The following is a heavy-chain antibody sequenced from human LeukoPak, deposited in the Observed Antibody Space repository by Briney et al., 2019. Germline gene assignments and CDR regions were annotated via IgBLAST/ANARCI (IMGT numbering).Heavy chain of an antibody. CDR3: ARARITIFGVVSNWFDP. J-gene: IGHJ5*02. Sequence: KPSETLSLTCAVYGGSFSGYYWSWIRQPPGKGLEWIGEINHSGSTNYNPSLKSRVTISVDTSKNQFSLKLSSVTAAGTAVYYCARARITIFGVVSNWFDPWGQGTLVTVSS. V-gene: IGHV4-34*01. D-gene: IGHD3-3*01. CDR2: INHSGST. CDR1: GGSFSGYY.